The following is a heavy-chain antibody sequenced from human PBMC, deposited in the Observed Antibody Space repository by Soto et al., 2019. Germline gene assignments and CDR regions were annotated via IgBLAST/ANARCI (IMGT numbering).Heavy chain of an antibody. J-gene: IGHJ1*01. CDR2: IWYDGSSQ. V-gene: IGHV3-30*12. CDR1: GFTFKKYG. Sequence: GGSLRLCCAASGFTFKKYGMHWVRQAPGKGLEWVAVIWYDGSSQYYADSVKGRFTISRDNSENTVFLQMESLRPEDTAGYYCEPNDYTDSNDWGQGSRVTVAS. D-gene: IGHD4-4*01. CDR3: EPNDYTDSND.